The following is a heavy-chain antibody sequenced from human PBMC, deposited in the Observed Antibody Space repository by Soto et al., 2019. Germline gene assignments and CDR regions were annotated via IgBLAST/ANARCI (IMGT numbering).Heavy chain of an antibody. V-gene: IGHV4-39*01. CDR2: IYYSGST. CDR1: GGSISSSSYY. D-gene: IGHD3-22*01. CDR3: ARVYDSSGYYRYYFDY. Sequence: SETLSLTCTVSGGSISSSSYYWGWIRQPPRKGLEWIGSIYYSGSTYYNPSLKSRVTISVDTSKNQFSLKLSSVTAADTAVYYCARVYDSSGYYRYYFDYWGQGTLVTVSS. J-gene: IGHJ4*02.